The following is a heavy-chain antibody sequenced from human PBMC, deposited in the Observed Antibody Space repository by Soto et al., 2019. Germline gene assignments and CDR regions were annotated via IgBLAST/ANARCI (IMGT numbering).Heavy chain of an antibody. CDR2: INTGSSNT. Sequence: QVDLVQSGAEVKEPGASVRISCEASGYTFTSYGIHWVRQAPGQRLEWMGWINTGSSNTRYSPEFQARVTITRDTSASTAYMELNSLRSEDTDVYYCARAMATAGYIYFDQWGQGTLVTVAS. CDR1: GYTFTSYG. D-gene: IGHD3-9*01. CDR3: ARAMATAGYIYFDQ. V-gene: IGHV1-3*04. J-gene: IGHJ4*02.